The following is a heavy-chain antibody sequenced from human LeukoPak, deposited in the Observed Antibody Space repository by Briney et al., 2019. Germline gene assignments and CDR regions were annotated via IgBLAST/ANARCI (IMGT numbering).Heavy chain of an antibody. CDR3: ARVTSRSGYYLDY. CDR1: GFTITRNY. V-gene: IGHV3-53*01. D-gene: IGHD6-13*01. J-gene: IGHJ4*02. Sequence: PGGSLRLSCAASGFTITRNYMTWVRQAPGKGLEWVSLIYSGGSTSYSDSVKGRFTISRDTSKETVYLQMDSLRAEDTAVYYCARVTSRSGYYLDYWGQGSLVTVSS. CDR2: IYSGGST.